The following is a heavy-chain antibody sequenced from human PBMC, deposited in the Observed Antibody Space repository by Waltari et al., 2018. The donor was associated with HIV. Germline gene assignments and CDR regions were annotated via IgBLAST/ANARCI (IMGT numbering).Heavy chain of an antibody. CDR1: GGTFSSSA. D-gene: IGHD3-22*01. V-gene: IGHV1-69*01. J-gene: IGHJ5*02. CDR3: ARGRGDSSGYLEDFDP. CDR2: IIPIFGTA. Sequence: QVQLVQSGAEVKKPGSSVKVSCKASGGTFSSSAISWVRQAPGQGLEWMGGIIPIFGTANYAQKFQGRVTITADESTSTAYMELSSLRSEDTAVYYCARGRGDSSGYLEDFDPWGQGTLVTVSS.